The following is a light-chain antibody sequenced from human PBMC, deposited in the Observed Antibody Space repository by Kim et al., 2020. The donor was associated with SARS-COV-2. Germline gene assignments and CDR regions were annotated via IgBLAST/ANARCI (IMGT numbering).Light chain of an antibody. V-gene: IGKV1-33*01. CDR1: QDISNY. Sequence: DIQMTQSPSSLSASAGDRVTITCQASQDISNYLHWFQQKPGKAPKLLIYDASNLETGVPSRFSGSGSGTDFTFTITSLQPEDIATYYCQYYESLPVKFGGGTKVDIK. CDR2: DAS. J-gene: IGKJ4*02. CDR3: QYYESLPVK.